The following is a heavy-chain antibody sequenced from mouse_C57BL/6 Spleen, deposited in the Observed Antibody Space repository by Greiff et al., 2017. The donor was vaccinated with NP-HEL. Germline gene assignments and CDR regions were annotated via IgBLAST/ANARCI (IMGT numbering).Heavy chain of an antibody. Sequence: EVQLVESVAELVRPGASVKLSCTASGFNIKNTYMHWVKQRPEQGLEWIGRIDPANGNTKYAPKFQGKATITADTSSNTAYLQLSSLTSEDTAIYYCARGAYDYDGGDYFDYWGQGTTLTVSS. CDR1: GFNIKNTY. CDR2: IDPANGNT. V-gene: IGHV14-3*01. D-gene: IGHD2-4*01. CDR3: ARGAYDYDGGDYFDY. J-gene: IGHJ2*01.